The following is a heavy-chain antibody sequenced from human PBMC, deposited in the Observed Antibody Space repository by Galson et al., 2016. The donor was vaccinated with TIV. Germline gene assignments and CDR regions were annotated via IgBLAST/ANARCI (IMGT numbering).Heavy chain of an antibody. D-gene: IGHD6-19*01. V-gene: IGHV3-23*01. CDR2: IGGTGGRT. Sequence: SLRLSCAASGFRFNSYAMNWVRQAPGKGLEWVSSIGGTGGRTYYADSVKGRFTISQDSYKDTVYLQLNSLRDEDTAIYFCAKERQWKPSSLDYWGPGILVTVSS. J-gene: IGHJ4*02. CDR1: GFRFNSYA. CDR3: AKERQWKPSSLDY.